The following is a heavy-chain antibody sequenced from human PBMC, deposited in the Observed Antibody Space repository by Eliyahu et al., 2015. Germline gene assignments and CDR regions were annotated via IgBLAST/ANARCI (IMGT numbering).Heavy chain of an antibody. D-gene: IGHD3-3*01. J-gene: IGHJ3*02. V-gene: IGHV4-34*01. CDR3: ARLGGFTIFGVVLRGDAFDI. CDR1: GGSFSGYY. CDR2: INHSGST. Sequence: QVQLQQWGAGLLKPSETLSLTCAVYGGSFSGYYWSWIRQPPGKGLEWIGEINHSGSTNYNPSLKSRVTISVDTSKNQFSLKLSSVTAADTAVYYCARLGGFTIFGVVLRGDAFDIWGQGTMVTVSS.